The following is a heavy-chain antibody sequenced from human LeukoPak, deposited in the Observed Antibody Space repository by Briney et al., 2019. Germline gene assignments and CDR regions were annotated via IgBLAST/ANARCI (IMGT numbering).Heavy chain of an antibody. J-gene: IGHJ6*03. CDR2: IIPIFGTA. V-gene: IGHV1-69*13. D-gene: IGHD6-6*01. CDR1: GGTFSSYA. Sequence: SVKVSCKASGGTFSSYAISWVRQAPGQGLEWMGGIIPIFGTANYAQKFQGRVTITADESTSTAYMELSGLRSEDTAVYYCASAQNLAARPVLNYYMDVWGKGTTVTVSS. CDR3: ASAQNLAARPVLNYYMDV.